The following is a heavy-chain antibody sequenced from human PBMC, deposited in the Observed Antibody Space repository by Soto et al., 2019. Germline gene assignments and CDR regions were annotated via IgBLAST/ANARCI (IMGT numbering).Heavy chain of an antibody. J-gene: IGHJ3*02. CDR3: ARLLGSGNYLGIFDAFDI. Sequence: SETLSLTCTVSGGSITTVGNYWSWIRQFPGKGLEWIGHISYSGSTNSNPSLRSRLSMSVDTSKNQFSLELSSVTAADTAVYYCARLLGSGNYLGIFDAFDIWGQGTVVTVSS. CDR2: ISYSGST. CDR1: GGSITTVGNY. D-gene: IGHD1-26*01. V-gene: IGHV4-31*03.